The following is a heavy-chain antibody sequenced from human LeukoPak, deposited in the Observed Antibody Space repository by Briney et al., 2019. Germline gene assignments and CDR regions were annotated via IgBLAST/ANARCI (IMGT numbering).Heavy chain of an antibody. D-gene: IGHD3-16*01. CDR3: ARDTFLITMGYYCYYHMDV. CDR2: IIPIFGTA. Sequence: SVKVSCKASGGTFSSYAISWVRQAPGQGLEWMGRIIPIFGTANYAQKFQGRVTITTDESTSTAYMELSSLRSEDTAVYYCARDTFLITMGYYCYYHMDVWGKGTTVTVSS. V-gene: IGHV1-69*05. J-gene: IGHJ6*03. CDR1: GGTFSSYA.